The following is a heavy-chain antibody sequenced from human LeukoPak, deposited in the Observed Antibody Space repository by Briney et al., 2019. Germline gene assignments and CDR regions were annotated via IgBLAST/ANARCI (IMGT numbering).Heavy chain of an antibody. CDR1: GFTFSSYG. Sequence: GGSLRLSCAASGFTFSSYGMHWVRQAPGKGLEWVAGISYDGSTEYYADSVRGRFTISRDNSKNTLYLRMISLRAEDTAVYYCAKGVSYCSGGSCHSRGAFDIWGQGTMVTVSS. CDR2: ISYDGSTE. V-gene: IGHV3-30*18. J-gene: IGHJ3*02. D-gene: IGHD2-15*01. CDR3: AKGVSYCSGGSCHSRGAFDI.